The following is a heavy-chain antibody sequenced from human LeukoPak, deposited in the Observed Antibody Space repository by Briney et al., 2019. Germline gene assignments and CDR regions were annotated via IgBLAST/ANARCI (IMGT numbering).Heavy chain of an antibody. D-gene: IGHD6-13*01. CDR3: ARDQPRTEKIPGIAAAATHYYFDY. V-gene: IGHV6-1*01. J-gene: IGHJ4*02. CDR2: TYYRSKWYN. CDR1: GDSVSSNSAA. Sequence: SQTLSLTCAISGDSVSSNSAAWNWIRQSPSRGLEWLGRTYYRSKWYNDYAVSVKSRITINPDTSKNQFSLQLNSVTPEDTAVYYCARDQPRTEKIPGIAAAATHYYFDYWGQGTLVTVSS.